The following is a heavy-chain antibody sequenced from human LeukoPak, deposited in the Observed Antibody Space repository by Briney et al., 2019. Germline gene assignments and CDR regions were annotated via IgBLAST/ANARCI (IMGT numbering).Heavy chain of an antibody. CDR2: IYYSGST. D-gene: IGHD4-23*01. V-gene: IGHV4-59*08. J-gene: IGHJ2*01. CDR1: GGSISSYY. Sequence: SETLSLTCTVSGGSISSYYWSWIRQPPGKGLEWIGYIYYSGSTNYNPSLKSRVTISVDTSKNQFSLKLSSVTAADTAVYYCARHVRKIYGGPYWYFDLWGRGTLVTVSS. CDR3: ARHVRKIYGGPYWYFDL.